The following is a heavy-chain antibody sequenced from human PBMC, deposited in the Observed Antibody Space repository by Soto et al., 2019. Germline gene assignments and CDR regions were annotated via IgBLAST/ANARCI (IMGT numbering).Heavy chain of an antibody. V-gene: IGHV3-74*01. CDR2: IKTDGSVI. D-gene: IGHD4-17*01. CDR3: ARVRNGYWYFDY. CDR1: GFTFSSYW. J-gene: IGHJ4*02. Sequence: EVQLVESGGGLVQPGGSLRLSCAASGFTFSSYWMHWVRQVPGKGLVWVSRIKTDGSVISYADSVQGRFTISRDNAKNTLYLQMNSLRADDSAVYYCARVRNGYWYFDYWGQGTLVTISS.